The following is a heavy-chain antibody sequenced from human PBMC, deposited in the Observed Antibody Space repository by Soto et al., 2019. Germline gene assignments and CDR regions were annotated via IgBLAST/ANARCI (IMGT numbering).Heavy chain of an antibody. CDR2: ISASNGDT. V-gene: IGHV1-18*01. D-gene: IGHD3-10*01. Sequence: QVQLVQSGAEVKKPGASVKVSCKASGYSFTSHGISWVRQAPGQGLEWMAWISASNGDTNYAQKFQGRVTVTTDTYTNTGYRELRSLRSEDPAVYYCARIVRGPNIDYYHYMDVWCKGTSVTVSS. CDR1: GYSFTSHG. J-gene: IGHJ6*03. CDR3: ARIVRGPNIDYYHYMDV.